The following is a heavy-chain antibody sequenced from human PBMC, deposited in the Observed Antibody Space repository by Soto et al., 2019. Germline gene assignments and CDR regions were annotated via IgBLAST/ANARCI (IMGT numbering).Heavy chain of an antibody. D-gene: IGHD4-17*01. CDR2: ISGSGGST. J-gene: IGHJ6*02. V-gene: IGHV3-23*01. CDR3: AGGDYGGDYYYYYGMDV. CDR1: GFTFSSYA. Sequence: PGGSLRLSCAASGFTFSSYAMSWVRQAPGKGLEWVSAISGSGGSTYYADSVKGRFTISRDNSKNTLYLQMNSLRAEDTAVYYCAGGDYGGDYYYYYGMDVWGQGTTVTVSS.